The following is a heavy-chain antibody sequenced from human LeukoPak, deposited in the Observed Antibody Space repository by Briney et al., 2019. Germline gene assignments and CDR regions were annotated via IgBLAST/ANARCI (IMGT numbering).Heavy chain of an antibody. D-gene: IGHD1-26*01. CDR2: IYYSGST. Sequence: PSETLSLTCTVSGASISSSSYYWGWIRQPPGKGLEWIGSIYYSGSTYYNPSLKSRVTISVDTSKNQFSLKLSSVTAADTAVYYCAAPSGEGATGYWGQGTLVTVSS. V-gene: IGHV4-39*01. CDR3: AAPSGEGATGY. J-gene: IGHJ4*02. CDR1: GASISSSSYY.